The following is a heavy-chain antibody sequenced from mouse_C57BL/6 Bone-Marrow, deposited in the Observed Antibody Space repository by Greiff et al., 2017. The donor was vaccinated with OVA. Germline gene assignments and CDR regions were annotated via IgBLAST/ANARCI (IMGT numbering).Heavy chain of an antibody. CDR2: IYPGDGDT. CDR1: GYAFSSYW. D-gene: IGHD2-3*01. V-gene: IGHV1-80*01. CDR3: ARASDGYYGFAY. J-gene: IGHJ3*01. Sequence: LQQSGAELVKPGASVKISCKASGYAFSSYWMNWVKQGPGKGLEWIGQIYPGDGDTNYNGKFKGKATLTADKSSSTAYMQLSSLTSEDSAVYFCARASDGYYGFAYWGQGTLVTVSA.